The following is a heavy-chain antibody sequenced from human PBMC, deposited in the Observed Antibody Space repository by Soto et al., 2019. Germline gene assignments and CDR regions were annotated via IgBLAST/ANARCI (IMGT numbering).Heavy chain of an antibody. Sequence: ELQLVASGGGLVQPGGSLRLSCAASGFTVSNNDVRWVRQATGKGLEWVSLIFSNGDTRYADSVKGRFTISRDSSSNTLYLQKNSLRVEDTAGYYCARDRTYNWVGGQGIHVTVSS. CDR2: IFSNGDT. D-gene: IGHD1-1*01. V-gene: IGHV3-66*01. CDR3: ARDRTYNWV. CDR1: GFTVSNND. J-gene: IGHJ4*02.